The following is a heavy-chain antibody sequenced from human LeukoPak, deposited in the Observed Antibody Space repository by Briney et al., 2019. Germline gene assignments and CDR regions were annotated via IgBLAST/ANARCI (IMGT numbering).Heavy chain of an antibody. CDR3: ARHIGYRYGIDRNWFDP. J-gene: IGHJ5*02. D-gene: IGHD5-18*01. Sequence: SETLSLTCTVSGGSISSYYWSWIRQPPGKGLEWTGYIYYSGSTDYNPSLKSRVTISVDTSKNQFSLRLSSVTAADTAVYYCARHIGYRYGIDRNWFDPWGQGTLVTVSS. CDR2: IYYSGST. CDR1: GGSISSYY. V-gene: IGHV4-59*08.